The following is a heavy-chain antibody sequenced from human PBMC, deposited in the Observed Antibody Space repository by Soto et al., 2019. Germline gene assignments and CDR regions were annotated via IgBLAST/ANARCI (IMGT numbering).Heavy chain of an antibody. CDR1: GLTFSSYW. CDR2: MNNYGSVT. V-gene: IGHV3-74*01. J-gene: IGHJ4*02. D-gene: IGHD3-10*01. CDR3: ARATGADKEDY. Sequence: GGSLRLSCAASGLTFSSYWMHWVRQAPGKGLEWVASMNNYGSVTTYADSVKGRFTISRDNAKNTLYLQMNSLRAEDTAVYYCARATGADKEDYWGQGTLVTVSS.